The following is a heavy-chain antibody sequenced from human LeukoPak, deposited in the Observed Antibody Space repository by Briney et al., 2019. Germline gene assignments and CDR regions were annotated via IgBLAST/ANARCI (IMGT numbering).Heavy chain of an antibody. D-gene: IGHD2-2*01. V-gene: IGHV1-69*13. Sequence: ASVKVSCKASGYIFTNYAMNWVRQAPGQGLEWMGGIIPIFGTANYAQKFQGRVTITADESTSTAYMELSSLRSEDTAVYYCAREGYCSSTSCSHHFDYWGQGTLVTVSS. CDR3: AREGYCSSTSCSHHFDY. CDR2: IIPIFGTA. J-gene: IGHJ4*02. CDR1: GYIFTNYA.